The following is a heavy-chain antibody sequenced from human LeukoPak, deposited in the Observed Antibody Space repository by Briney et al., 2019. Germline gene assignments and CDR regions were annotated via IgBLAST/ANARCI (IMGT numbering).Heavy chain of an antibody. CDR1: GFTVSSNY. CDR3: ASAMTYYYDSSGYFQH. J-gene: IGHJ1*01. D-gene: IGHD3-22*01. V-gene: IGHV3-53*01. Sequence: GGSLRLSCAASGFTVSSNYMSWVRQAPGKGLEWVSVIYSGGSTYYADSVKGRFTISRDNSKNTLYLQMNSLRAEDTAVYYCASAMTYYYDSSGYFQHWGQGTLVTVSS. CDR2: IYSGGST.